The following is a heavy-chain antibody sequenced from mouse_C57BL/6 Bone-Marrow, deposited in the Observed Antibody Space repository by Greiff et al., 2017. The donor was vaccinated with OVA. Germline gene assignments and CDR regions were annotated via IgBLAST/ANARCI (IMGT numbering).Heavy chain of an antibody. J-gene: IGHJ3*01. V-gene: IGHV5-17*01. D-gene: IGHD2-4*01. CDR3: ARGAIYYDYDGFAY. CDR1: GFTFSDYG. CDR2: ISSGSSTI. Sequence: EVKLVESGGGLVKPGGSLKLSCAASGFTFSDYGMHWVRQAPEKGLEWVAYISSGSSTIYYADTVKGRFTISRDNAKNTLFLQMTSLRSEDTAMYYCARGAIYYDYDGFAYWGHGTLVTVSA.